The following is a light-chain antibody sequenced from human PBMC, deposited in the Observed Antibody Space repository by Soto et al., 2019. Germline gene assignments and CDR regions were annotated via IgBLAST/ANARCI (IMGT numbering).Light chain of an antibody. CDR1: SSDVGNYNL. Sequence: QSALTQPASVSGSPGQSITISCTGTSSDVGNYNLVSWYQQHPGKAPKLMIYEGSKRPSGVSNRFSGSKSGNTASLTISGLQAEDEADYYCCSYGGSRSYVFGTGTKVTVL. J-gene: IGLJ1*01. V-gene: IGLV2-23*01. CDR3: CSYGGSRSYV. CDR2: EGS.